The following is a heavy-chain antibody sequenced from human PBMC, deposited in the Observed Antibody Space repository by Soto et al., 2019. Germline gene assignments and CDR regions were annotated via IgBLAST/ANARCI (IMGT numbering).Heavy chain of an antibody. CDR2: INHSGST. J-gene: IGHJ6*03. D-gene: IGHD3-16*01. Sequence: SETLSLTCAVYGGSFSGYYWSWIRQPPGKGLEWIGEINHSGSTNYNPSLTSRVTISVATSKNQFSLKLSSVTAADTAVYYCARMKLWATERRYYYYYMDVWGKGTTVTVSS. V-gene: IGHV4-34*01. CDR1: GGSFSGYY. CDR3: ARMKLWATERRYYYYYMDV.